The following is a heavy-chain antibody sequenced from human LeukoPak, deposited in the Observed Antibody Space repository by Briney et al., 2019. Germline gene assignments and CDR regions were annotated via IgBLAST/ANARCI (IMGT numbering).Heavy chain of an antibody. CDR2: ISSNGDAT. V-gene: IGHV3-64*01. CDR1: GFTFSNYA. CDR3: VRVGNYREFDY. Sequence: GGSLRLSCAASGFTFSNYALHWVRQAPGKGLEYVSAISSNGDATFYANSVKGRFTISRDNSKNTLYLQMGSLRAEDMAVYYCVRVGNYREFDYWGQGTLVTVST. J-gene: IGHJ4*02. D-gene: IGHD1-7*01.